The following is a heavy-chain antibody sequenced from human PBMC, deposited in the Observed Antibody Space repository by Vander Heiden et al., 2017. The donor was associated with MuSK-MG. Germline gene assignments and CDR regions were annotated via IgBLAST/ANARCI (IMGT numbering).Heavy chain of an antibody. Sequence: QLQLQESGPGLVKPSETLSLTCPVSGGSIGSTSHYSGWIRQPPGKGLEWIGSIYDSGSTYYNPSLKRRVTISVDTSKNQFSLKLSSVTAADTAVYYCARHFTFGGGIGYYYGMDVWGQGTTVTVSS. CDR1: GGSIGSTSHY. D-gene: IGHD3-16*02. CDR3: ARHFTFGGGIGYYYGMDV. CDR2: IYDSGST. J-gene: IGHJ6*02. V-gene: IGHV4-39*01.